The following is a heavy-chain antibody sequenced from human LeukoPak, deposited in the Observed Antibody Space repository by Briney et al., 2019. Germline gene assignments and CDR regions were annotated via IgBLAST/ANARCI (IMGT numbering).Heavy chain of an antibody. J-gene: IGHJ4*02. D-gene: IGHD2-2*01. Sequence: ASVTVSFKASGYTFISYDINWVRPAAGQGLEWMGWMNPKTGNTGFSQKFQGRVTITRDTSISTAYMELSRLTSEDTGVYYCTRGLPRDGLVVIAAANEYWGQGSLVTVSS. V-gene: IGHV1-8*03. CDR1: GYTFISYD. CDR3: TRGLPRDGLVVIAAANEY. CDR2: MNPKTGNT.